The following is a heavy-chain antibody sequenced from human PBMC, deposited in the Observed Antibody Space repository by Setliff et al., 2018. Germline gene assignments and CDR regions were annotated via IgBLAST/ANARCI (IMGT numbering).Heavy chain of an antibody. V-gene: IGHV1-18*01. CDR3: ARTYLYSSSWYYYYYGMDV. Sequence: ASVKVSCKASGYTFTSYGISWVRQAPGQGLEWMGWISAYIGNTNYAQKLQGRVTMTTDTSTSTAYMELRSLRSDDTAVYYCARTYLYSSSWYYYYYGMDVWGQGTTVTVSS. D-gene: IGHD6-13*01. CDR1: GYTFTSYG. J-gene: IGHJ6*02. CDR2: ISAYIGNT.